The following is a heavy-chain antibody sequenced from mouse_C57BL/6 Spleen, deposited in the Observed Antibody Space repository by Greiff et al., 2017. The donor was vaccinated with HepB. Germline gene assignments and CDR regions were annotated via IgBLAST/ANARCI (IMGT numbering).Heavy chain of an antibody. CDR3: ARRIYYGYYERNAMDY. V-gene: IGHV5-17*01. J-gene: IGHJ4*01. CDR1: GFTFSDYG. CDR2: ISSGSSTI. Sequence: EVMLVESGGGLVKPGGSLKLSCAASGFTFSDYGMHWVRQAPEKGLEWVAYISSGSSTIYYADTVKGRFTISRDNAKNTLFLQMTSLRSEDTAMYYCARRIYYGYYERNAMDYWGQGTSVTVSA. D-gene: IGHD2-1*01.